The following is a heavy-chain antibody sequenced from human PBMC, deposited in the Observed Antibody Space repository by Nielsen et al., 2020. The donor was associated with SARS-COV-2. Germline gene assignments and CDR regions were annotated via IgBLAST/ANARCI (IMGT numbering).Heavy chain of an antibody. CDR3: AKDSGSGPTAVKDYYYYHGMDV. Sequence: GESLKISCAASGFTFSRFAISWVRQAPGKGLEWVASISGSGETTHYADSVKGRFTIARANSKETLYLQMNSLRVEDTAVYYCAKDSGSGPTAVKDYYYYHGMDVWGQGTTVSVSS. CDR2: ISGSGETT. D-gene: IGHD2-15*01. CDR1: GFTFSRFA. J-gene: IGHJ6*02. V-gene: IGHV3-23*01.